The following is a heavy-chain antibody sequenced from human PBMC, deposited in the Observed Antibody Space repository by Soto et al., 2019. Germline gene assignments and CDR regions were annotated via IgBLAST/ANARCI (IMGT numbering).Heavy chain of an antibody. Sequence: GASVKVSCKASGYTFTSYAMHWVRQAPGQRLEWMGWINAGNGNTKYSQKFQGRVTITRDTSASTAYMELSSLRSEDTAVYYCARDPRVSWQQLEYYFDYWGQGTLVTVSS. J-gene: IGHJ4*02. V-gene: IGHV1-3*01. CDR1: GYTFTSYA. D-gene: IGHD6-13*01. CDR2: INAGNGNT. CDR3: ARDPRVSWQQLEYYFDY.